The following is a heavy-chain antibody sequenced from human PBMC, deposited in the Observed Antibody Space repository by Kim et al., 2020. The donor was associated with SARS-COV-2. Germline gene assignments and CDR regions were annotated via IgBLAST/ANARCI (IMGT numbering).Heavy chain of an antibody. Sequence: ASVKVSCKTSGHTFTRDSIHWVRQAPGQGLEWMGGIDCGNGNTIYAQKFQGRVTFTTDTSASTAYMELSCLRSEDPAVYYCLGGFYFDCWGQGTLVTVSS. CDR3: LGGFYFDC. D-gene: IGHD3-16*01. J-gene: IGHJ5*01. CDR2: IDCGNGNT. CDR1: GHTFTRDS. V-gene: IGHV1-3*01.